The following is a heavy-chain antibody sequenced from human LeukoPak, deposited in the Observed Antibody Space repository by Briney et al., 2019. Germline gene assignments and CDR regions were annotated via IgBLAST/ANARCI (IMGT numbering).Heavy chain of an antibody. CDR3: ARGDIVVVPAAIAWFDP. CDR1: GGSISSYY. Sequence: SETLSLTCTVSGGSISSYYWSWIRQPPGKGLEWIGSIYYSGSTYYNPSLKSRVTISVDRSKNQFSLKLSSVTAADTAVYYCARGDIVVVPAAIAWFDPWGQGTLVTVSS. CDR2: IYYSGST. D-gene: IGHD2-2*01. J-gene: IGHJ5*02. V-gene: IGHV4-39*07.